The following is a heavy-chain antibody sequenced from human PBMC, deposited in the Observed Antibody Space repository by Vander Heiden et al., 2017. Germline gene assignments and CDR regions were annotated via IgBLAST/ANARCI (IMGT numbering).Heavy chain of an antibody. Sequence: QVQLQQWGAGLLKPSETLSLTCAVYGGSFSGYYWSWIRQPPGKGLEWIGEINHSGSTNYNPSLKSRVTISVDTSKNQFSLKLSSVTAADTAVYYCARGRTGVRGRTIKDYWGQGTLVTVSS. CDR2: INHSGST. CDR3: ARGRTGVRGRTIKDY. J-gene: IGHJ4*02. V-gene: IGHV4-34*01. CDR1: GGSFSGYY. D-gene: IGHD3-10*01.